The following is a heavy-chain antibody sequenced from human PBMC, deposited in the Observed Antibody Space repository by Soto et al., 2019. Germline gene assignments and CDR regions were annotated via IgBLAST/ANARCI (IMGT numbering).Heavy chain of an antibody. D-gene: IGHD6-13*01. CDR3: ARGITSGSWYVWFWFDP. Sequence: SETLSLTCAVYGGSFSGYYWSWIRQPPGKGLEWIGEINHSGSTNYNPSLKSRVTISVDTSKNQFSLKLSSVTAADTAVYYCARGITSGSWYVWFWFDPWGQGTLVTVSS. V-gene: IGHV4-34*01. CDR2: INHSGST. J-gene: IGHJ5*02. CDR1: GGSFSGYY.